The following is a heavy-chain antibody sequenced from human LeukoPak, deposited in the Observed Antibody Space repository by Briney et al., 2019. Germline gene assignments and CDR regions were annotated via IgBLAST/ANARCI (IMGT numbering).Heavy chain of an antibody. CDR3: AKDLLGATGFDY. CDR2: ISGSGGST. J-gene: IGHJ4*02. Sequence: GGSLRLSCAASGFTFSSYAMSWVRQAPGKGLEWVSAISGSGGSTYYADSVRGRFTISRDNSKNTLYLQMNSLRAEDTAVYYCAKDLLGATGFDYWGQGTLVTVSS. D-gene: IGHD1-26*01. CDR1: GFTFSSYA. V-gene: IGHV3-23*01.